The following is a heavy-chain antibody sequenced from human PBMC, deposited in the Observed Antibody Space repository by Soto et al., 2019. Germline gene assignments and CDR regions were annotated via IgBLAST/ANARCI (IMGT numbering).Heavy chain of an antibody. Sequence: SETLSLTCAISGDSVSRNSAAWNWIRQSPSRGLEWLGRTYYRSKWYNDYAVSVKSRITINPDTSKNQFSLQLNSVTPEDTAVYYCARDEPPFSWQQLETGWFDPWGQGTLVTVSS. V-gene: IGHV6-1*01. CDR1: GDSVSRNSAA. D-gene: IGHD6-13*01. J-gene: IGHJ5*02. CDR3: ARDEPPFSWQQLETGWFDP. CDR2: TYYRSKWYN.